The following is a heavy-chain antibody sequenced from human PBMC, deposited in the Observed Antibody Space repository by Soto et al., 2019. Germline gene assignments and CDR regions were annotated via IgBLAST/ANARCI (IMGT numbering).Heavy chain of an antibody. Sequence: GGSLRLSCAASGFTFSSYSMNWVRQAPGKGLEWLSYIGGSSGAMYYADSVKGRFSISRDNAKNSLYLQMDSLRVEDTAVYYCVRAECTSCYGFRHWGQGTLVTVSS. D-gene: IGHD2-2*01. CDR1: GFTFSSYS. V-gene: IGHV3-48*01. J-gene: IGHJ1*01. CDR2: IGGSSGAM. CDR3: VRAECTSCYGFRH.